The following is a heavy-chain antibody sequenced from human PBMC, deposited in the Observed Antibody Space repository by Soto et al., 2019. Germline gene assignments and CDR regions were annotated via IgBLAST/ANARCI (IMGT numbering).Heavy chain of an antibody. D-gene: IGHD2-21*01. CDR3: ARGRDSGLYYFDY. CDR2: ISTAGNT. Sequence: EVQLVESGGDLVQPGGSLRLSCAASGFTFSNYDMHWVRQATGKGLEWVSTISTAGNTYSPGSVKGRFTISRENAKNSLYRQMNSLRVDDTAVYYCARGRDSGLYYFDYWGRGTLVTVSS. CDR1: GFTFSNYD. J-gene: IGHJ4*02. V-gene: IGHV3-13*01.